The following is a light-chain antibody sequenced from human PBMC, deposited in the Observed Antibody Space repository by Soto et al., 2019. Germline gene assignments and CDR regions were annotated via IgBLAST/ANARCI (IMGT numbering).Light chain of an antibody. J-gene: IGKJ1*01. Sequence: EIVMTQSPATLSVSPGERATLSCRASQSVSSNLAWYQQNPGQAPRLLIYDASNRATGIPARFSGSGSGTDFTVTISSLEPEDFAVYYCQQRSNWPWTFGQGTKVDIK. V-gene: IGKV3-11*01. CDR2: DAS. CDR3: QQRSNWPWT. CDR1: QSVSSN.